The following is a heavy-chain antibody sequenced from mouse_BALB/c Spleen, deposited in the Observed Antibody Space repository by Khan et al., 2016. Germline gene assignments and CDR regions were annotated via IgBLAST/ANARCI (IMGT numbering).Heavy chain of an antibody. CDR1: GYTFTSYT. J-gene: IGHJ2*01. D-gene: IGHD2-3*01. CDR2: VIPSNAYT. V-gene: IGHV1-4*01. Sequence: QVRLQQSGAELARPGASVRMSCKASGYTFTSYTMHWVKQGPGQGLEWIGYVIPSNAYTNYNQKFKDKATLTADKSSSTAYMQLSSLTSEDSAVYYCASGGWLLGYFDYWGQGTTLTVSS. CDR3: ASGGWLLGYFDY.